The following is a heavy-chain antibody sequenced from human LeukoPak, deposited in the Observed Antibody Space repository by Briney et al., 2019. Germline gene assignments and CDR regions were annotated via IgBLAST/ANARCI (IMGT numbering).Heavy chain of an antibody. CDR3: ARGTIRGVVVTATFDY. D-gene: IGHD2-21*02. J-gene: IGHJ4*02. CDR1: GYTFTGYY. Sequence: ASVKVSCKASGYTFTGYYMHWVRQAPGQGLEWMGRINPNSGGTNYAQKFQGRVTMTRDTSISTAYMELSRLRSDDTAVYYCARGTIRGVVVTATFDYWGQGTLVTLSS. V-gene: IGHV1-2*06. CDR2: INPNSGGT.